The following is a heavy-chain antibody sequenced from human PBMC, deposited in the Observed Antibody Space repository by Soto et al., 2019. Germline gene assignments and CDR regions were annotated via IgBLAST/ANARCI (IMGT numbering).Heavy chain of an antibody. CDR3: ATRGAARTFYFDY. D-gene: IGHD6-6*01. CDR1: VGSISSSSYY. Sequence: SLTCTVSVGSISSSSYYWGWIRQPPGKGLEWIGSIYYSGSTYYNPSLKSRVTISVDTSKNQFSLKLSSVTAADTAVYYCATRGAARTFYFDYWGQGTLVTVSS. CDR2: IYYSGST. J-gene: IGHJ4*02. V-gene: IGHV4-39*01.